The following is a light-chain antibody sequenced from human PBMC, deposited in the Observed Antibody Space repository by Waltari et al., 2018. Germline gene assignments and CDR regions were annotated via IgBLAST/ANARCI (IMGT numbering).Light chain of an antibody. Sequence: QSALTQPPSASGSPGQSVTTSCTGTSSDVGGDNFGSWYQQHPGKAPKLMIYEVSKRPSGVPDRFSVSKSGNTASLTVSGLQPEDEADYYCSSYAGNHVVFGGGTKLTVL. CDR3: SSYAGNHVV. V-gene: IGLV2-8*01. CDR2: EVS. J-gene: IGLJ2*01. CDR1: SSDVGGDNF.